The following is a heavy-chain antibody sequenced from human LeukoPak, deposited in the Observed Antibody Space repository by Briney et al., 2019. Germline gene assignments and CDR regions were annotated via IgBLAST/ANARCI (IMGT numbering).Heavy chain of an antibody. J-gene: IGHJ4*02. V-gene: IGHV1-24*01. CDR2: FDPEDGET. D-gene: IGHD6-19*01. Sequence: AASVKVSCKVSGYTLTELSMHWVRQAPGKGLEWMGGFDPEDGETIYAQKFQGRVTMTEDTSTDTAYMELSSLRSEDTAVYYCATGATTDLAVAGIYFDYWGQGTLVTVSS. CDR3: ATGATTDLAVAGIYFDY. CDR1: GYTLTELS.